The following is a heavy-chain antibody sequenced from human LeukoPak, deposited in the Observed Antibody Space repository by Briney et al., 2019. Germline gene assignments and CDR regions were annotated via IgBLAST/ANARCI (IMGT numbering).Heavy chain of an antibody. CDR1: GYTFTKYY. CDR3: AKGEQWLVPEPSNLFDP. V-gene: IGHV1-46*03. Sequence: ASVKVSCKASGYTFTKYYMHWVRQAPGQGLEWMGIINPSGGTTSYAQKFQGRVTMTRDMSTSTVYMELSSLRSDDTAMYYCAKGEQWLVPEPSNLFDPWGQGTLVIVSS. J-gene: IGHJ5*02. D-gene: IGHD6-19*01. CDR2: INPSGGTT.